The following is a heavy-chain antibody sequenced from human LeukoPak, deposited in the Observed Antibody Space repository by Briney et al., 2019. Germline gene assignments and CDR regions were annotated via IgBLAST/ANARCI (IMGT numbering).Heavy chain of an antibody. V-gene: IGHV1-69*13. CDR1: GGTFSSYA. CDR3: AREPGIAAAGPSAYFDY. Sequence: ASVKVSCKASGGTFSSYAISWVRQAPGQGLEWMGGIIPIFGTANYAQKFQGRVTITADESTSTAYMELSSLRSEDTAVYYCAREPGIAAAGPSAYFDYWGQGTLVTVSS. D-gene: IGHD6-13*01. CDR2: IIPIFGTA. J-gene: IGHJ4*02.